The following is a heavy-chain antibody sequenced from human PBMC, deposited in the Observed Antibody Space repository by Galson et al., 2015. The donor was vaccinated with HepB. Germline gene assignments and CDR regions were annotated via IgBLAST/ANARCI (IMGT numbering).Heavy chain of an antibody. D-gene: IGHD3-22*01. J-gene: IGHJ1*01. V-gene: IGHV5-10-1*01. CDR3: AREPSYYYDSSGYLIFQH. Sequence: QSGAEVKKPGESLRISCKGSGYSFTSYWISWVRQMPGKGLEWMGRIDPSDSYTNYSPSFQGHVTISADKSISTAYLQWSSLKASDTAMYYCAREPSYYYDSSGYLIFQHWGQGTLVTVSS. CDR1: GYSFTSYW. CDR2: IDPSDSYT.